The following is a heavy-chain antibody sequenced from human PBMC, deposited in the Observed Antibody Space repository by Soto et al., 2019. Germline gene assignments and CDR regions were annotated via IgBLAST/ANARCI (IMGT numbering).Heavy chain of an antibody. CDR2: IYYSGST. J-gene: IGHJ5*02. CDR3: ARDWGSGIAPRNWFDP. CDR1: GDSISGGGYY. V-gene: IGHV4-30-4*08. D-gene: IGHD6-13*01. Sequence: SETLSLTCIVSGDSISGGGYYWSWIRQHPGKGLEWIGYIYYSGSTYYNPSLKSRVTISVDTSKNQFSLKLSSVTAADTAVYYCARDWGSGIAPRNWFDPWGQGTLVTVSS.